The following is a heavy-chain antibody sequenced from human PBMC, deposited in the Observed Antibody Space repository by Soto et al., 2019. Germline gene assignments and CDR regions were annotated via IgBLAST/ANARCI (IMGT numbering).Heavy chain of an antibody. Sequence: GGSLRLSCAASGFSFGRYAMRWVRQAPGKGLEWVASIPYDGGNRKYADTVKGRFTISRDNAKDMLYLHMSSLGPDDTSVYYCAREYLDYGPDVWGQGTSVTVSS. CDR1: GFSFGRYA. V-gene: IGHV3-30-3*01. CDR3: AREYLDYGPDV. J-gene: IGHJ6*02. CDR2: IPYDGGNR.